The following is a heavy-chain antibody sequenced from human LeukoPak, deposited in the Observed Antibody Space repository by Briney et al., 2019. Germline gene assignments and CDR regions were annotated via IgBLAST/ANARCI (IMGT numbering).Heavy chain of an antibody. CDR2: ISAYNGNT. CDR1: GYTFTSYG. CDR3: ARDFYSHDYGETNDAFDI. D-gene: IGHD4-17*01. V-gene: IGHV1-18*01. Sequence: ASVKLSCKASGYTFTSYGISWVRQAPGQGLEWIGWISAYNGNTNYAQKLQGRVTMTTDTSTSTAYMELRSLRADDTAVYYCARDFYSHDYGETNDAFDIWGQGTMVTVSS. J-gene: IGHJ3*02.